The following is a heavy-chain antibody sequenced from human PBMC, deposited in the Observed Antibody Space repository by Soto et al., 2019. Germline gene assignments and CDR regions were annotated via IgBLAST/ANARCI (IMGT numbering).Heavy chain of an antibody. Sequence: QVQLVQSGAEVKKPGASVKLSCKASGYTFTNYYVHWVRQAPGQGLEWMGIINPSGGSPSYAKKFQGRVTMTSDTSTNTVYMELSRLTSEDTAVYYCARAPGAIDIWGQGTMVTDSS. J-gene: IGHJ3*02. V-gene: IGHV1-46*01. CDR3: ARAPGAIDI. CDR2: INPSGGSP. CDR1: GYTFTNYY.